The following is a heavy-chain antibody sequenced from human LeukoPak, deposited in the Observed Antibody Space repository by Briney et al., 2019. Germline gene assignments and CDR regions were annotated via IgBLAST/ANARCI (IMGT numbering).Heavy chain of an antibody. Sequence: SVKVSCKASGGTFSSYAISWVRQAPGQGLEWMGGIIPIFGTANYAQKFQGRVTITADESTSTAYMELSSLRPEDTAVYYCARAGVGATTGYYYYYMDVWGKGTTVTVSS. V-gene: IGHV1-69*13. CDR3: ARAGVGATTGYYYYYMDV. CDR2: IIPIFGTA. CDR1: GGTFSSYA. D-gene: IGHD1-26*01. J-gene: IGHJ6*03.